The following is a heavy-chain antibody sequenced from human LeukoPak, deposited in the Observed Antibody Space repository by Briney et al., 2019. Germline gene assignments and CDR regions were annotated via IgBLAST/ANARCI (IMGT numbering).Heavy chain of an antibody. V-gene: IGHV4-39*01. CDR2: IYYSGST. CDR3: ASAFSSSWGTDAFDI. D-gene: IGHD6-13*01. J-gene: IGHJ3*02. CDR1: GGSISSSSYY. Sequence: SETLSLTCTVSGGSISSSSYYWGWIRQPPGKGLEWIGSIYYSGSTYYNPSLKSRVTISVDTSKNQFSLKLSSVTAADTAVYYCASAFSSSWGTDAFDIWGQGTMVTASS.